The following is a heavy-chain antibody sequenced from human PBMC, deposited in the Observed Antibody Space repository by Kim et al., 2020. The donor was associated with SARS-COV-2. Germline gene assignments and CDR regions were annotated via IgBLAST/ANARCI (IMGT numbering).Heavy chain of an antibody. CDR1: GGSISSSSYY. CDR2: IYYSGST. CDR3: ARLEIAAAQTSY. Sequence: SETLSLTCTVSGGSISSSSYYWGWIRQPPGKGLEWIGSIYYSGSTYYNPSLKSRVTISVDTSKNQFSLKLSSVTAADTAVYYCARLEIAAAQTSYWGQGTLVTVSS. V-gene: IGHV4-39*01. D-gene: IGHD6-13*01. J-gene: IGHJ4*02.